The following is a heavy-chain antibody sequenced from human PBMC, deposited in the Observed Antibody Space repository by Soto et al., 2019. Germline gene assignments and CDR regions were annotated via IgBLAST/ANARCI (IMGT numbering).Heavy chain of an antibody. CDR2: IWYDGSNK. CDR3: AREYYDFWSGYRDYYGMDV. Sequence: GGSLRLSCAASGFTFSSYGMHWVRQAPGKGLEWVAVIWYDGSNKYYADSVKGRFTISRDNSKNTLYLQMNSLRAEDTAVYYCAREYYDFWSGYRDYYGMDVWGQGTTVTISS. D-gene: IGHD3-3*01. CDR1: GFTFSSYG. V-gene: IGHV3-33*01. J-gene: IGHJ6*02.